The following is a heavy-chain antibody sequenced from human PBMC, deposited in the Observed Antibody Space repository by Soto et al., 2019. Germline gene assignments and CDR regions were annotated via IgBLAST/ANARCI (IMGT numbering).Heavy chain of an antibody. CDR1: GYTFIIYD. Sequence: QAQFVQSGAEATKPGASVKVSCKASGYTFIIYDINWVRQAPGQRLEWMGWINADSGHTKYSQKFRGRVTITTDTSTSTVYMELVSLRSDDTAVYYCARDCDECDHGDFDTWGQGTLVTVFS. CDR3: ARDCDECDHGDFDT. J-gene: IGHJ5*02. D-gene: IGHD3-10*01. V-gene: IGHV1-3*01. CDR2: INADSGHT.